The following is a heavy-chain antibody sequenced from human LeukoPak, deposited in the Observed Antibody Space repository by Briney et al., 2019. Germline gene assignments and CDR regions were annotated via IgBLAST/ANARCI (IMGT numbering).Heavy chain of an antibody. CDR2: ISAYNGNT. CDR3: ARDSWNIVGATSWYFDL. Sequence: VASVKVSCKASGYTFTSYGISWVRQAPGQGLEWVGWISAYNGNTNYAQKLQGRVTMTTDTSTSTAYMELRSLRSDDTAVYYCARDSWNIVGATSWYFDLWGRGTLVTVSS. D-gene: IGHD1-26*01. CDR1: GYTFTSYG. V-gene: IGHV1-18*01. J-gene: IGHJ2*01.